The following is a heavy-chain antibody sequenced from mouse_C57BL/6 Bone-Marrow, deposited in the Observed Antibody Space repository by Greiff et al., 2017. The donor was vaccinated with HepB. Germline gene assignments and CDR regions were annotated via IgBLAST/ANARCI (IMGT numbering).Heavy chain of an antibody. J-gene: IGHJ2*01. CDR1: GYTFTSYW. V-gene: IGHV1-59*01. Sequence: QVQLQQPGAELVRPGTSVKLSCKASGYTFTSYWMHWVKQRPGQGLEWIGVIDPSDSYTNYNQKFKGKATLTLDTSSSTAYMQLSSLTSEDSAVYYCAAPLFENYWGQGTTLTVSS. CDR2: IDPSDSYT. CDR3: AAPLFENY. D-gene: IGHD1-1*02.